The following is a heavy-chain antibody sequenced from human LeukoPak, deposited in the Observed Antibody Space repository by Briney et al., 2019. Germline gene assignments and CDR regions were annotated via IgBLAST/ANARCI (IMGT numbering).Heavy chain of an antibody. D-gene: IGHD2-15*01. Sequence: SETLSLTCTVSGGSISSGGYYWSWIRQHPGKGLEWIGYIYYSGSTYYNPSLKSRVTISVDTSKNQFSLKLSSVTAADTAVYYCARGPPLGYSINWGQGTLVTVSS. CDR2: IYYSGST. CDR1: GGSISSGGYY. V-gene: IGHV4-31*03. CDR3: ARGPPLGYSIN. J-gene: IGHJ4*02.